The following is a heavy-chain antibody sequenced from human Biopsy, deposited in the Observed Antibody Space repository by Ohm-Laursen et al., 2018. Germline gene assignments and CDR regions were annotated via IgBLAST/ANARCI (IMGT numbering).Heavy chain of an antibody. CDR1: GYTFGNYG. V-gene: IGHV1-18*01. D-gene: IGHD1-26*01. Sequence: SVKVTCKASGYTFGNYGISWVRQAPGQGLERMGWISVYNGNTDYPHKFQGRVTLTTDTSTSTAYMELRSLTSDDTAIYYCARDVVGRGASFFDFWGQGTSVTVSS. CDR3: ARDVVGRGASFFDF. J-gene: IGHJ4*02. CDR2: ISVYNGNT.